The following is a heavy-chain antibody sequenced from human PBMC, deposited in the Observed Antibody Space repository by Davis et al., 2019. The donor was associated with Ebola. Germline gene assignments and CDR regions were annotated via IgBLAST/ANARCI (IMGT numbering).Heavy chain of an antibody. CDR2: IYYSGST. D-gene: IGHD3-10*01. V-gene: IGHV4-59*12. CDR3: ARVGYNNPYSDY. Sequence: SETLSLTCTVSGGSISSYYWSWIRQPPGKGLEWIGYIYYSGSTNYNPSLKSRVTISVDTSKNQFSLKLTSVTAADTAVYYCARVGYNNPYSDYWGQGALVTVSS. J-gene: IGHJ4*02. CDR1: GGSISSYY.